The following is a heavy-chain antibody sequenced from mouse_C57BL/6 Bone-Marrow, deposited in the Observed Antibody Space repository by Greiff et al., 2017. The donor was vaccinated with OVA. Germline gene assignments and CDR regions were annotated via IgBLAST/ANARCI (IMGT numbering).Heavy chain of an antibody. CDR3: ARGNYSNYVGVYFDY. CDR1: GYTFTDYY. D-gene: IGHD2-5*01. J-gene: IGHJ2*01. Sequence: EVMLQQSGPELVKPGASVKISCKASGYTFTDYYMNWVKQSPGKSLEWIGDINPNNGGTSYNQKFKGKATLTVDKSSSTAYMELRSLTSEDSAVYYCARGNYSNYVGVYFDYWGQGTTLTVSS. CDR2: INPNNGGT. V-gene: IGHV1-26*01.